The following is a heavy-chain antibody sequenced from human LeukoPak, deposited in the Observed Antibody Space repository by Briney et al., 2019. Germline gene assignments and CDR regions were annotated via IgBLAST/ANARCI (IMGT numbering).Heavy chain of an antibody. D-gene: IGHD1-26*01. J-gene: IGHJ4*02. CDR3: ARSRSGNYPLFDY. CDR2: ISYSGNT. CDR1: GGSISGYY. Sequence: SETLSLTCAVYGGSISGYYWSWIRQPPGEGLEWIGYISYSGNTNYNPSLKSRATISVDTSKNQFSLKLSSVTAADTAVYYCARSRSGNYPLFDYWGQGNLVTVSS. V-gene: IGHV4-59*01.